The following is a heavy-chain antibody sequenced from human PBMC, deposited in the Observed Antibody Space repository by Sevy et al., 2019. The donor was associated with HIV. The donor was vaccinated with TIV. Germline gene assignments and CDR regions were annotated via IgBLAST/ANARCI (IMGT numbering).Heavy chain of an antibody. V-gene: IGHV6-1*01. J-gene: IGHJ5*02. D-gene: IGHD1-26*01. CDR2: TNYRSKWYN. Sequence: SQTLSLTCAISGDSVSSNSAAWNWIRQSPSRGLEWLGRTNYRSKWYNDYAVSVKSRISINPDTSKNQLSLQLNSVTPEDTAMYFCATGIPEWELGGHWVDPWGQGTLVTVSS. CDR1: GDSVSSNSAA. CDR3: ATGIPEWELGGHWVDP.